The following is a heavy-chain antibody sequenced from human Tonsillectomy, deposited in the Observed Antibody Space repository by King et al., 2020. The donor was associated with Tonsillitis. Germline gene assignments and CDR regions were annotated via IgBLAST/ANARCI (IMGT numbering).Heavy chain of an antibody. Sequence: VQLVESGGGLVQPGGSLRLSCAASGFTFSSYWMHWVRQAPGKGLVWVSRINNDGSTTTYADSLKGRFTISRDNAKNTLYLQMNSLRAEDTAVYYCARPQTWLQHGYMDVWGKGTTVTVSS. D-gene: IGHD5-24*01. CDR3: ARPQTWLQHGYMDV. CDR2: INNDGSTT. V-gene: IGHV3-74*01. CDR1: GFTFSSYW. J-gene: IGHJ6*03.